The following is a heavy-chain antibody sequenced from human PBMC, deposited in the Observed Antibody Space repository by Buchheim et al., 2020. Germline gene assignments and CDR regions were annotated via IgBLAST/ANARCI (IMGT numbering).Heavy chain of an antibody. CDR1: GYSFNDYY. J-gene: IGHJ4*02. D-gene: IGHD6-13*01. CDR2: INPNSGGT. CDR3: ARDQYSSSWDFDF. Sequence: QVQLLQSGAEVKKPGASVKVSCKASGYSFNDYYMHWVRQAPGQGLEWMGWINPNSGGTNYAQMFQGRVTMTRDPSIPTAYMELSSLRSDDAAVYYCARDQYSSSWDFDFWGPGTL. V-gene: IGHV1-2*02.